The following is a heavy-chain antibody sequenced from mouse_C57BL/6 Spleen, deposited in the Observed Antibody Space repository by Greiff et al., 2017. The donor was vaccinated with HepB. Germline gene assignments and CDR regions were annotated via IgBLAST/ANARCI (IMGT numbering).Heavy chain of an antibody. J-gene: IGHJ2*01. Sequence: EVMLVESGGGLVQPGGSLKLSCAASGFTFSDYYMYWVRQTPEKRLEWVAYISNGGGSTYYPDTVKGRFTISRDNAKNTLYLQRSRLKSEDTAMYDCARQTDYGRVDYWGQGTTLTVSS. D-gene: IGHD1-1*01. CDR3: ARQTDYGRVDY. CDR1: GFTFSDYY. V-gene: IGHV5-12*01. CDR2: ISNGGGST.